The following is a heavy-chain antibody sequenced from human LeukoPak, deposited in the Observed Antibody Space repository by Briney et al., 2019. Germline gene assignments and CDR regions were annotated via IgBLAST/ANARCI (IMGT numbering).Heavy chain of an antibody. CDR1: GYTFTSYT. D-gene: IGHD6-25*01. CDR3: ARISWGSGYFN. V-gene: IGHV1-3*01. CDR2: INAGNGNT. J-gene: IGHJ4*02. Sequence: GASVKVSCKASGYTFTSYTIHWVRQAPGQRLEWMGWINAGNGNTIYSQKFQGRVTITRDTSASTAYLELSSLTSEDTAVYHCARISWGSGYFNWGQGTLVTVSS.